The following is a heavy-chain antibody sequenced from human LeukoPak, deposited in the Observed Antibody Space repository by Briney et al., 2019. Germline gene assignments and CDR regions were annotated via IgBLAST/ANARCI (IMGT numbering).Heavy chain of an antibody. V-gene: IGHV1-46*01. J-gene: IGHJ4*02. Sequence: ASVKVSCKASGYTFSNYYIHWVRQAPGQGLEWMGKINTSGGRTVYAQKFQGRVTVTRDTSTSIVYMDLSSLRSEDAAVYYCVRELAGGYFDYWGQGTLVTVSS. CDR2: INTSGGRT. CDR3: VRELAGGYFDY. CDR1: GYTFSNYY. D-gene: IGHD4-23*01.